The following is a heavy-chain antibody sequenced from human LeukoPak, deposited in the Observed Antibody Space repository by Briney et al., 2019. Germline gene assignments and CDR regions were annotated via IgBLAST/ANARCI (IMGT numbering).Heavy chain of an antibody. V-gene: IGHV3-74*01. CDR2: IASDGSST. CDR1: GFTFSSYW. Sequence: GGSLRPSCAASGFTFSSYWMNWVRQAPGKGLVWVSRIASDGSSTTYADSVKGRFTISRDNAKNSLYLQMNSLRAEDTAVYYCARVGDSSGYYYFDYWGQGTLVTVSS. J-gene: IGHJ4*02. CDR3: ARVGDSSGYYYFDY. D-gene: IGHD3-22*01.